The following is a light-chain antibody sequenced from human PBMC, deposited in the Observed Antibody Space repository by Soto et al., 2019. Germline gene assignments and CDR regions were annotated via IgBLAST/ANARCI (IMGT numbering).Light chain of an antibody. CDR2: GAS. CDR3: QQYNNWPIT. J-gene: IGKJ2*01. Sequence: ETVMTHSPATLSVSPGERATLPCRASQSVTSNLAWYQQKPGQAPRLLIYGASTRATGVPARFSGSGSGTEFTLTISSLQSEDFAVYFCQQYNNWPITFGQGTKLEIK. CDR1: QSVTSN. V-gene: IGKV3-15*01.